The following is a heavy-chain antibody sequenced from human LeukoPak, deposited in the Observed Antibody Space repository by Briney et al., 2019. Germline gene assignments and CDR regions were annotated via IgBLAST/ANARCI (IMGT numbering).Heavy chain of an antibody. J-gene: IGHJ3*01. V-gene: IGHV3-7*01. CDR3: ARDRDYHDSSGHYYAYDL. CDR1: GFTFSSYC. CDR2: IGKGGGDI. Sequence: GGSLRLSCAASGFTFSSYCMTWVRQVPGRGLEWVAYIGKGGGDISYADSVRGRFIISRDNDRNSLSLQMNSLRADDTALYFCARDRDYHDSSGHYYAYDLWGQGTMVTVSS. D-gene: IGHD3-22*01.